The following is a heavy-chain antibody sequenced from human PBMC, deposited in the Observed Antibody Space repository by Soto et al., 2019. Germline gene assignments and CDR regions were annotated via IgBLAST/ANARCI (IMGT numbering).Heavy chain of an antibody. CDR3: ARGVAPMVYAIRGAWFDP. CDR1: GGSISSGGYY. V-gene: IGHV4-31*03. Sequence: SETLSLTCIVSGGSISSGGYYWSWIRQHPGKGLEWIGYIYYSGSTYYNPSLKSRVTISVDTSKNQFSLKLSSVTAADTAVYYCARGVAPMVYAIRGAWFDPWGQGTLVTVSS. D-gene: IGHD2-8*01. CDR2: IYYSGST. J-gene: IGHJ5*02.